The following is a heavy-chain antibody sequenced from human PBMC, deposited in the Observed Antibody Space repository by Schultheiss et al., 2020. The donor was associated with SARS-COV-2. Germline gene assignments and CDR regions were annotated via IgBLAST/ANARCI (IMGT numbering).Heavy chain of an antibody. V-gene: IGHV3-23*01. D-gene: IGHD3-3*01. CDR3: AALRSPDAFDI. CDR1: GFTVSSNY. J-gene: IGHJ3*02. CDR2: ISGSGGST. Sequence: GESLKISCAASGFTVSSNYMSWVRQAPGKGLEWVSAISGSGGSTYYADSVKGRFTISRDNSKNTLYLQMNSLRAEDTAVYYCAALRSPDAFDIWGQGTMVTVSS.